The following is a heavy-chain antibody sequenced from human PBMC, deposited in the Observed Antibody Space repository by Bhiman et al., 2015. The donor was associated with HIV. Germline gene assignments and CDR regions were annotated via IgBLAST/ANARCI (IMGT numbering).Heavy chain of an antibody. V-gene: IGHV3-21*03. J-gene: IGHJ6*02. Sequence: EVQLVESGGGLVKPGGSLRLSCAVSGFTFSTYSMIWVRQAPGKGLEWVSSISGSSSYIYYADSMKGRFNTSRDNAKNSLYLQMTSLRAEDTAVYYCAREKAPWYYGMDVWGQGTTVTVSS. CDR2: ISGSSSYI. CDR1: GFTFSTYS. CDR3: AREKAPWYYGMDV.